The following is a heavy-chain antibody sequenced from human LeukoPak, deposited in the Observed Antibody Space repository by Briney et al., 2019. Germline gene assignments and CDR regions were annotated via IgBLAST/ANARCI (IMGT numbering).Heavy chain of an antibody. CDR2: IYSGGST. Sequence: GGSLRLSCAASGFTVSRNYMSWVRQAPGKGLEWVSVIYSGGSTFYADSVRGRFTISRDSSKNTLYLQMNSLRAEDTAVYYCAKTSGGNYWGQGTLVTVSS. V-gene: IGHV3-53*01. CDR3: AKTSGGNY. CDR1: GFTVSRNY. D-gene: IGHD2-15*01. J-gene: IGHJ4*02.